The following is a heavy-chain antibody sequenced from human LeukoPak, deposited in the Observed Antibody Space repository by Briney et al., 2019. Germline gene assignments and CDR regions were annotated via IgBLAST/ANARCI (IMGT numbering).Heavy chain of an antibody. V-gene: IGHV3-30*04. Sequence: GRSLRLSCAASGFTFSSYAMHRVRQAPGKGLEWVAVISYDGSNKYYADSVKGRFTISRDNSKNTLYLQMNSLRAEDTAVYYCARVFYDSSGYSPDYWGQGTLVTVSS. J-gene: IGHJ4*02. D-gene: IGHD3-22*01. CDR2: ISYDGSNK. CDR3: ARVFYDSSGYSPDY. CDR1: GFTFSSYA.